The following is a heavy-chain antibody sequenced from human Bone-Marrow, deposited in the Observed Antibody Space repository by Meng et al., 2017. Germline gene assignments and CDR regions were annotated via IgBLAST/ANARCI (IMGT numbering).Heavy chain of an antibody. CDR3: ARDRRGFVVVPAAQDYYYYGMDV. CDR1: GYTFTSYC. CDR2: ISAYNGNT. D-gene: IGHD2-2*01. Sequence: ASVKVSCKAPGYTFTSYCSSWVRHAPGQGLEWMGWISAYNGNTKYAQKLQGRVTMTTDTSTSTAYIELRSLRADDTAVHYCARDRRGFVVVPAAQDYYYYGMDVWGQGTMVTVSS. J-gene: IGHJ6*02. V-gene: IGHV1-18*01.